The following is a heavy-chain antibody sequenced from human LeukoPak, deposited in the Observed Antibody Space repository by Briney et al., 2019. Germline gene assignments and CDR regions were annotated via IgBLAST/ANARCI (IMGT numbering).Heavy chain of an antibody. J-gene: IGHJ3*02. V-gene: IGHV3-21*01. D-gene: IGHD3-22*01. Sequence: GGSLRLSCAASGFTFSTYSMNWVRQAPGKGLEWVSSISSSSSYIYYADSVKGRFTISRDNAKNSLYLQMNSLRAEDTAVYYCARDLRYYDSSGYYGVWAFDIWGQGTMVTVSS. CDR1: GFTFSTYS. CDR2: ISSSSSYI. CDR3: ARDLRYYDSSGYYGVWAFDI.